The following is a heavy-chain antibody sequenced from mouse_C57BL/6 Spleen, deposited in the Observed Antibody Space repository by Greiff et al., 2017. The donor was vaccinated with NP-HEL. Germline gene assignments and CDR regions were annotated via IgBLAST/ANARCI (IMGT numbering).Heavy chain of an antibody. Sequence: EVHLVESGGGLVKPGGSLKLSCAASGFTFSSYAMSWVRQTPEKRLEWVATISDGGSYTYYPDNVKGRFTISRDNAKNNLYLQMSHLKSEDTAMYYCARGTTIVTTGYFDVWGTGTTVTVSS. CDR3: ARGTTIVTTGYFDV. V-gene: IGHV5-4*01. D-gene: IGHD2-5*01. J-gene: IGHJ1*03. CDR1: GFTFSSYA. CDR2: ISDGGSYT.